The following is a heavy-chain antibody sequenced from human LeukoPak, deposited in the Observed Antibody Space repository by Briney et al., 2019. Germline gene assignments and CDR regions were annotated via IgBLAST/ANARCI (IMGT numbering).Heavy chain of an antibody. D-gene: IGHD1-26*01. CDR3: ATTLYSGIYGDAFDI. J-gene: IGHJ3*02. CDR1: GYSFTNYW. Sequence: GESLKISCQGSGYSFTNYWIGWVRQMPGKGLEWMGIMHPGDSEIRYSPSFQSQVTISADKSISTAYLQWSSLKAFVNAMYYCATTLYSGIYGDAFDIWGQGTMVTVSS. CDR2: MHPGDSEI. V-gene: IGHV5-51*01.